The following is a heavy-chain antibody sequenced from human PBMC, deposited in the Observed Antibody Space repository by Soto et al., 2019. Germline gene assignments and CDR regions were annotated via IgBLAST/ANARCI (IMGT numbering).Heavy chain of an antibody. V-gene: IGHV1-18*04. CDR3: ARNSAIVVARDNWFDP. Sequence: QVQLVQSGAEVKKPGASVKVSCKASGYTFTSYGISWVRQAPGQGLEWRGWISAYNGNTNYAQKLQGRVTMTPDTSTSTAYMELRSQGSDHTAVYYCARNSAIVVARDNWFDPWGQGTLVTVSS. CDR2: ISAYNGNT. CDR1: GYTFTSYG. D-gene: IGHD3-22*01. J-gene: IGHJ5*02.